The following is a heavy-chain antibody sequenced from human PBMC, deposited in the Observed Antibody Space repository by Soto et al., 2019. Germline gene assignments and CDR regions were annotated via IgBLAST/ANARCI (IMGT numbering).Heavy chain of an antibody. CDR1: GGSISSSSYY. CDR2: IYYSGST. CDR3: ARVPAPQYYYDVYYFDY. Sequence: SETLSLTCTVSGGSISSSSYYWGWIRQPPGKGLEWIGSIYYSGSTYYNPSLKSRVTISVDTSKNQFSLKLSSVTAADTAVYYCARVPAPQYYYDVYYFDYWGQGTLVTVSS. J-gene: IGHJ4*02. D-gene: IGHD3-22*01. V-gene: IGHV4-39*07.